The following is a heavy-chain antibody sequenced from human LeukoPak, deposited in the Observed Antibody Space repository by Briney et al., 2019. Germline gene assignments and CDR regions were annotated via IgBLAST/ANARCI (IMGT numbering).Heavy chain of an antibody. CDR3: AKERGYSYGLYYFDY. J-gene: IGHJ4*02. V-gene: IGHV3-23*01. CDR2: ISGSGGST. Sequence: GGSLRLSCAASGFTFSSYAMSWVRQAPGKGLGWVSAISGSGGSTYYADSVKGRFTISRDDSKNTLYLQMNSLRAEDTAVYYCAKERGYSYGLYYFDYWGQGTLVTVSS. D-gene: IGHD5-18*01. CDR1: GFTFSSYA.